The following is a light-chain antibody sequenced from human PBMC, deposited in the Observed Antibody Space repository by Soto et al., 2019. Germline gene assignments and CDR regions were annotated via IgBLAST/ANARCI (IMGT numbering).Light chain of an antibody. Sequence: EVVMTQSPATLSVSPGEGVTLSCRANQGIGDTLAWYQHKPGQTPRLLIYGASNRATGIPDRFSGSGSGTHFTLTISSLEPEDFAVYYCQQRSNWPPPITFGQGTRLEIK. J-gene: IGKJ5*01. V-gene: IGKV3-11*01. CDR2: GAS. CDR3: QQRSNWPPPIT. CDR1: QGIGDT.